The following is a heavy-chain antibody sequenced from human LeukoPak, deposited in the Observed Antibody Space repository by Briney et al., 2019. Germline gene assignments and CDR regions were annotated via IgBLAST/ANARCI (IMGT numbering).Heavy chain of an antibody. J-gene: IGHJ5*02. CDR3: ARGGKTTGWYYPAWFDP. V-gene: IGHV3-30*04. Sequence: PGGSLRLSCAASGFTFSSFAMHWVRQAPGKGLEWVSLISSDGNNKYYSDSVRGQFSISRDNSKNTVYLHLSSLRREDTAVYFCARGGKTTGWYYPAWFDPWGQGTLVTVSS. CDR1: GFTFSSFA. D-gene: IGHD6-19*01. CDR2: ISSDGNNK.